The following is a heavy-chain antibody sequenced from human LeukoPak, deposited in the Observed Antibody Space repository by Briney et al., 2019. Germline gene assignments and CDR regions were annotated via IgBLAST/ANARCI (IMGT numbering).Heavy chain of an antibody. V-gene: IGHV3-21*01. J-gene: IGHJ3*02. Sequence: GGSLRLSCAASGFTFSSYSMNWVRQAPGKGLEWVSSISSSSSYIYYADSVKGRFTISRDNAKNSLYLQMNSLRAEDTAVYYCARDSKGHPLSWDYIWGSYRYTGAFDIWGQGTMVTVSS. CDR1: GFTFSSYS. D-gene: IGHD3-16*02. CDR2: ISSSSSYI. CDR3: ARDSKGHPLSWDYIWGSYRYTGAFDI.